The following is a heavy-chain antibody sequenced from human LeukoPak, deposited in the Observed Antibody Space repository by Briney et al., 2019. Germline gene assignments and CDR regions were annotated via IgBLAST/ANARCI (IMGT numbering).Heavy chain of an antibody. J-gene: IGHJ3*01. V-gene: IGHV3-23*01. CDR1: GFSFSSYA. Sequence: AGGSLRLSCAASGFSFSSYAMSWVRQAPGRGLEWVSGMSATAGSRYYGDLVKGRFTISRDNSKNILYLQMNSLTAEDTAVYYCAKDQIYGDGGASDVWGQGTMVIVSS. CDR3: AKDQIYGDGGASDV. CDR2: MSATAGSR. D-gene: IGHD4-17*01.